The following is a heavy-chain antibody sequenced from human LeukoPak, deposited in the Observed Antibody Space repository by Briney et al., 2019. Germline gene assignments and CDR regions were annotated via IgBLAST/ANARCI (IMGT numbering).Heavy chain of an antibody. D-gene: IGHD3-22*01. CDR3: ARHRVGYYYDSSRYRDAFDI. CDR1: GGPISSSSYY. Sequence: SETLSLTCTVSGGPISSSSYYWGWIRQPPGKGLEWIGSIYYSGSTYYNPSLKSRVTISVDTSKNQFSLKLSSVTAADTAVYYCARHRVGYYYDSSRYRDAFDIWGQGTMVTVSS. V-gene: IGHV4-39*01. CDR2: IYYSGST. J-gene: IGHJ3*02.